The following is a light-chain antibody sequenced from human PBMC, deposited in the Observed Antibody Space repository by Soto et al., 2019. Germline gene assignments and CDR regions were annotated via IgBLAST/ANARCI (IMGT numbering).Light chain of an antibody. CDR1: QKVSTY. CDR2: DAS. Sequence: EIVLTQSPATLSLSPGERATLSSRASQKVSTYLAWYQQKPGQAPRLLIYDASSRATGIPARFSGSGSGTDFTLTISSLEPEDFAVYYCQQRTNWLTFGPGTKVDI. V-gene: IGKV3-11*01. J-gene: IGKJ3*01. CDR3: QQRTNWLT.